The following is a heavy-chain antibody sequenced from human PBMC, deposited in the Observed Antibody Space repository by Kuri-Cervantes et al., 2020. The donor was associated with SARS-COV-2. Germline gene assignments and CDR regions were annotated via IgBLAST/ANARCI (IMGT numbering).Heavy chain of an antibody. J-gene: IGHJ5*02. Sequence: GGSLRLSCVVSGFTFSNQGMHWVRQAPGKGLEWVAVIWYDGSNKYCADSVKGRFTISRDNSKNTLYLQMNSLRAEDTAVYYCAREGLGWFDPWGQGTLVTVSS. CDR3: AREGLGWFDP. V-gene: IGHV3-33*01. D-gene: IGHD3-16*01. CDR2: IWYDGSNK. CDR1: GFTFSNQG.